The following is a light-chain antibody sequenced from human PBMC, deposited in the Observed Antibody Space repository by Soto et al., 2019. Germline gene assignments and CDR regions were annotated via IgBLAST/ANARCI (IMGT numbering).Light chain of an antibody. CDR3: SSYTSRSTLV. V-gene: IGLV2-14*01. J-gene: IGLJ1*01. CDR1: SSDVGGYKY. CDR2: EVS. Sequence: QSALTQPASVSGSTGQSITISCTGTSSDVGGYKYVSWYQQYPGKAPKLMFYEVSTRPSGVSNRFSGSKSGNTASLTISGLQAEDEADYYCSSYTSRSTLVFGTGTKVTVL.